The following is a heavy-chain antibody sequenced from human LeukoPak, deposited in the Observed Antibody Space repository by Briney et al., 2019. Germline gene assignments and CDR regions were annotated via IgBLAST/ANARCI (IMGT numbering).Heavy chain of an antibody. CDR1: GFTFSSYW. Sequence: SGGSLRLSCAASGFTFSSYWMSWVRQAPGKGLERVANIKQDGSEKYYVDSVKGRFTISRDNAKNSLYLQMNSLRAEDTAVYYCAREGTMVTGAFDIWGQGTMVTVSS. CDR3: AREGTMVTGAFDI. CDR2: IKQDGSEK. D-gene: IGHD5-18*01. J-gene: IGHJ3*02. V-gene: IGHV3-7*01.